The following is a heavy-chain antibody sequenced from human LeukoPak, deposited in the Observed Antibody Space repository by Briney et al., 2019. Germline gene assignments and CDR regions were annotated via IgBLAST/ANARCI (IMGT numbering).Heavy chain of an antibody. CDR2: LAYVGAT. D-gene: IGHD7-27*01. Sequence: TGTLSLTCTVAGGSITTTPYWWTWFRHPPRKGLEWIGELAYVGATEYRGSIRGRVTISADETLNQVSLTINSVTAADTAVYFCARAPPWALDYWGPGNLAAVSS. CDR3: ARAPPWALDY. CDR1: GGSITTTPYW. V-gene: IGHV4-4*01. J-gene: IGHJ4*02.